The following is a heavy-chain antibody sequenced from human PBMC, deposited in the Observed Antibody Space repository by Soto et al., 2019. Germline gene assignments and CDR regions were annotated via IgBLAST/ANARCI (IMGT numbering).Heavy chain of an antibody. V-gene: IGHV1-18*01. CDR2: ISAYNGNT. CDR3: ARVGDIVVVPAASVYYYYGMDV. CDR1: GYTFTSYG. J-gene: IGHJ6*02. Sequence: ASVKVSCKASGYTFTSYGISWVRQAPGQGLEWMGWISAYNGNTNYAQKLQGRVTMITDTSTSTAYMELRSLRSDDTAVYYCARVGDIVVVPAASVYYYYGMDVWGQGTTVTVSS. D-gene: IGHD2-2*01.